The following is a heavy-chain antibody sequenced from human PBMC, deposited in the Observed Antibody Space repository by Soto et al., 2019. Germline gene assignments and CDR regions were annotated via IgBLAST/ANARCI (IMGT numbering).Heavy chain of an antibody. V-gene: IGHV1-69*13. CDR3: ARRGGCGEPNYYYHYGMDV. CDR1: GGTFSSYA. Sequence: SVKVSCKASGGTFSSYAISWVRQAPGQGLEWMGGIIPIFGTANYAQKFQGRVTITADESTSTAYMELSSLRSEDTAVYYCARRGGCGEPNYYYHYGMDVWGQGTTVTVSS. CDR2: IIPIFGTA. D-gene: IGHD3-10*01. J-gene: IGHJ6*02.